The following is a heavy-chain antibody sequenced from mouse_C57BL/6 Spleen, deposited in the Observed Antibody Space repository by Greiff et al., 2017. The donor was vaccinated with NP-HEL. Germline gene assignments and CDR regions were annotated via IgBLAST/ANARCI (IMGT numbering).Heavy chain of an antibody. D-gene: IGHD2-1*01. CDR1: GFTFTDYY. CDR3: ARPGYLGNYFFVY. CDR2: IRNKANGYTT. V-gene: IGHV7-3*01. J-gene: IGHJ3*01. Sequence: EVQLVESGGGLVQPGGSLSLSCAASGFTFTDYYMSWVRQPPGKALEWLGFIRNKANGYTTEYSASVKGRFTISRDNSHSILSLQMNALRAEDSAIYYCARPGYLGNYFFVYGGQGTLCTVSA.